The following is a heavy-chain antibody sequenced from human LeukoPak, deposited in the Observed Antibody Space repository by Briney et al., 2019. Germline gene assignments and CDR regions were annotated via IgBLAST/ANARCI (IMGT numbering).Heavy chain of an antibody. CDR3: ARVLRRLSSPLAFDI. Sequence: GGSLRLSCAASGFTFSSYSMNWVRQAPGKGLEWVSSISSSSSYIYYADSVKGRFTISRDNAKNSLYLQMNSLRAEDTAVYYCARVLRRLSSPLAFDIWGQGTMVTVSS. CDR1: GFTFSSYS. CDR2: ISSSSSYI. J-gene: IGHJ3*02. V-gene: IGHV3-21*01. D-gene: IGHD6-13*01.